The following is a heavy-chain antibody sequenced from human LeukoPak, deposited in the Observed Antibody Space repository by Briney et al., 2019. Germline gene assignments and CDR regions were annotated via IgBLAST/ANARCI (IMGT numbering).Heavy chain of an antibody. D-gene: IGHD3-22*01. Sequence: PSETLSLTCTVSGGSISSYYWSWIRQPPGKGLEWIGHIYYSGSTNYNPSLKSRVTISVDTSKNQFSLKLSSVTAADTAVYYCARGYYYDSSGYQGLDYWGQGTLVTVSS. V-gene: IGHV4-59*01. J-gene: IGHJ4*02. CDR2: IYYSGST. CDR1: GGSISSYY. CDR3: ARGYYYDSSGYQGLDY.